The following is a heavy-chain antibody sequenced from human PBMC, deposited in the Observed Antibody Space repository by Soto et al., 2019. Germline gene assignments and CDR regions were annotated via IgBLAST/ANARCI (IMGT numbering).Heavy chain of an antibody. D-gene: IGHD3-10*01. CDR3: ARGRAYYYGSGSPPYYYYGMDV. V-gene: IGHV1-18*03. J-gene: IGHJ6*02. CDR2: ISAYNGNT. CDR1: GYTFTSYG. Sequence: QVQLVQSGAEVKKPGASVKVSCKASGYTFTSYGISWVRQAPGQGLEWMGWISAYNGNTNYAQKLQGRVTMTTDTSTSTAYMELRSLRSDDMAVYYCARGRAYYYGSGSPPYYYYGMDVWGQGTTVTVSS.